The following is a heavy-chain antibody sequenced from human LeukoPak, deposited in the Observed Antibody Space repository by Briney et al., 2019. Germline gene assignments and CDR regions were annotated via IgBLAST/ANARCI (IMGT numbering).Heavy chain of an antibody. V-gene: IGHV1-18*01. CDR2: ISAYNGNT. CDR1: GYTFTSYG. CDR3: ARDPGYSSGWYSDY. J-gene: IGHJ4*02. Sequence: GASVTVSFTASGYTFTSYGISWVRQAPGQGLEWMGWISAYNGNTNYAQKLQGRVTMTTDTSTSTAYMELRSLRSDDTAVYYCARDPGYSSGWYSDYWGQGTLVTVSS. D-gene: IGHD6-19*01.